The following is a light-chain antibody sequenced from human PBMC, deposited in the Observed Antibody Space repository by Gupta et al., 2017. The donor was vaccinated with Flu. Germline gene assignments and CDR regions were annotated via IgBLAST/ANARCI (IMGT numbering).Light chain of an antibody. Sequence: EIQMNQSPSSLSASVGDRVTITCRASQSISSYLNWYQQKPGKAPKLLIYAASSLQSGVPSRFSGRGSGTDFTLTISSLQPEDFATYYCQQSYSTPLTFGGGTKVEIK. CDR1: QSISSY. V-gene: IGKV1-39*01. CDR3: QQSYSTPLT. J-gene: IGKJ4*01. CDR2: AAS.